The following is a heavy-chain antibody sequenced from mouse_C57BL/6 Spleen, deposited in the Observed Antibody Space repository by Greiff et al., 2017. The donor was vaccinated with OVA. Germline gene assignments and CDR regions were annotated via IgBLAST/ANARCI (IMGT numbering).Heavy chain of an antibody. Sequence: VQLQQPGAELVKPGASVKMSCKASGYTFTSYWITWVKQRPGQGLEWIGDIYPGSGSTNYNEKFKSKATLTVDTSSSTAYMQLSSLTSEDSAVYYCARHYYGSSSCAYWGQGTLVTVSA. D-gene: IGHD1-1*01. CDR1: GYTFTSYW. J-gene: IGHJ3*01. CDR2: IYPGSGST. V-gene: IGHV1-55*01. CDR3: ARHYYGSSSCAY.